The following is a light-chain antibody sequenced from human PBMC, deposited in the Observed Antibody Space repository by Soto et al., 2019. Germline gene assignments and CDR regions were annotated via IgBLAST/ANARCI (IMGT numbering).Light chain of an antibody. Sequence: EIVMTQSPATLSVSPGERVTLSCRASQSVSSNLAWYQQKPGQAPRLLIYGASTRATGIPARFSGSGSGTEFTLTISSLQSEDFAVYYCQQYNKWPPGTFGQGTKVEIK. J-gene: IGKJ1*01. CDR3: QQYNKWPPGT. CDR2: GAS. CDR1: QSVSSN. V-gene: IGKV3-15*01.